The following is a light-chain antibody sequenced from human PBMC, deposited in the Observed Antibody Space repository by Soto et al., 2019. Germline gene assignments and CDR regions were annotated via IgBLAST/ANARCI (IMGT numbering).Light chain of an antibody. CDR3: QQYDNSPLT. CDR1: QSVSSIY. Sequence: DIVLTQSPGTLSLSPGERATLSCRASQSVSSIYLAWYQQKPGQAPRLLIYGASNRATGIPDRFSGGGSGTDFTLTISRLEPEDFAVYYCQQYDNSPLTFGGGTKVDIK. J-gene: IGKJ4*01. CDR2: GAS. V-gene: IGKV3-20*01.